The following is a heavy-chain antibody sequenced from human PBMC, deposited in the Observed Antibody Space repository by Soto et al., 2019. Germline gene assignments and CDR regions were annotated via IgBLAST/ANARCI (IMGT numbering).Heavy chain of an antibody. CDR3: AVGIAAPYYYYGMDV. D-gene: IGHD6-6*01. V-gene: IGHV3-7*05. J-gene: IGHJ6*02. CDR2: IKQDGSEK. CDR1: GFTFSSYW. Sequence: GGSLRLSCAASGFTFSSYWMSWVRQAPGKGLEWVANIKQDGSEKYYVDSVKGRFTISRDNAKNSLYLQMNSLGAEDTAVYYCAVGIAAPYYYYGMDVWGQGTTVTVSS.